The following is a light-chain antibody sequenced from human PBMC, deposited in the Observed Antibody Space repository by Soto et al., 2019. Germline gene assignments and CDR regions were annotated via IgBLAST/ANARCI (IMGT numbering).Light chain of an antibody. J-gene: IGKJ1*01. Sequence: DIQMTQSPSTLSGSVGDRVTITCRASQTISSWLAWYQQKPGKAPKLLIYDASSLESGVPSRFSGSGSGTEYTLTISSLQPDDFATYYCQQYNNSPWTFGQVTKGEIK. CDR1: QTISSW. CDR3: QQYNNSPWT. V-gene: IGKV1-5*01. CDR2: DAS.